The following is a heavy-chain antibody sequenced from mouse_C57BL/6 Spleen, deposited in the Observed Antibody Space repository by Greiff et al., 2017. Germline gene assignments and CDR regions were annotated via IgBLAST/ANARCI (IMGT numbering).Heavy chain of an antibody. V-gene: IGHV3-6*01. CDR3: ARVYDYGYWYFDV. Sequence: EVQLVESGPGLVKPSQSLSLTCSVTGYSITSGYYWNWIRQFPGNKLEWMGYISYDGSNKYNPSLKNRISITRDTAKNQFFLKLNSVTTEDTATYYCARVYDYGYWYFDVGGTGPTVTVSS. CDR2: ISYDGSN. D-gene: IGHD2-4*01. CDR1: GYSITSGYY. J-gene: IGHJ1*03.